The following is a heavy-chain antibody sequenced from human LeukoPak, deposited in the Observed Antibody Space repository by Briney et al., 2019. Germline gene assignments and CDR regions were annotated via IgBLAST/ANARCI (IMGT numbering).Heavy chain of an antibody. CDR1: GGTFSSYA. CDR2: IIPIFGTA. CDR3: ARERGLLRGVINRKYYYYYYMDV. Sequence: SVKVSCKASGGTFSSYAISWVRQAPGQGLEWMGGIIPIFGTANYAQKFQGRVTITTDESTSTAYMELSSLRSEDTAVYYCARERGLLRGVINRKYYYYYYMDVWGKGTTVTVSS. J-gene: IGHJ6*03. V-gene: IGHV1-69*05. D-gene: IGHD3-10*01.